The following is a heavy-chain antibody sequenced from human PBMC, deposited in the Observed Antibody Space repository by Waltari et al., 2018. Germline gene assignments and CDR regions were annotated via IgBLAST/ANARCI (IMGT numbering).Heavy chain of an antibody. CDR3: ARDPTKGVYNWFDP. D-gene: IGHD3-10*01. Sequence: QVQLVQSGAEVKKPGSSVRVSCKASGGTFSSYAISWVRQAPGQGLEWMGAVTPICGTLHFAQRFLGRLTMTADDSTDTGYMDLTYLRSEDTAIYYCARDPTKGVYNWFDPWGQGILVIVSS. V-gene: IGHV1-69*13. CDR2: VTPICGTL. J-gene: IGHJ5*02. CDR1: GGTFSSYA.